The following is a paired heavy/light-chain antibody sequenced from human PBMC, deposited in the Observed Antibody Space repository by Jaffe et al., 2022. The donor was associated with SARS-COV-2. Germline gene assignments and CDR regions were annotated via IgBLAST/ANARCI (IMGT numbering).Light chain of an antibody. CDR2: SAS. CDR1: QSFSGH. Sequence: IQMTQSPSSLSASVGDRVTISCRASQSFSGHLNWYQQKPGKAPKLLISSASSLQSGVPSRFSGSGSGTEFTLTISSLQPEDFATYWCQQSYSTPRTFGQGTKVEIK. CDR3: QQSYSTPRT. V-gene: IGKV1-39*01. J-gene: IGKJ1*01.
Heavy chain of an antibody. V-gene: IGHV4-61*01. CDR1: GGSVSSGSYF. CDR3: ATEVGGASFDN. CDR2: IWHSAIT. Sequence: QVQLQESGPGVVKPSETLSLTCAVSGGSVSSGSYFWSWIRQPPGKGMEWIGYIWHSAITHYNPSYKSRVTISVDTSKNQFSLELTSVTAADTAVYYCATEVGGASFDNWGQGTLVAVSS. D-gene: IGHD3-10*01. J-gene: IGHJ4*02.